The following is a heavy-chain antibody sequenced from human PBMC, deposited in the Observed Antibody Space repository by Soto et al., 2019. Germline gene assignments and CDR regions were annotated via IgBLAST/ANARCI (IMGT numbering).Heavy chain of an antibody. CDR2: IDPSDSYT. Sequence: PXEXLLICDNCSGYXFNSYKLSWVRDMPGKGLEWIGRIDPSDSYTNYSPSFQGHVTVSADKSITTAYLQWSSLRASDTAMYYCARDPYDSSAYSKGGFHYWGQGTVVTVSP. J-gene: IGHJ4*02. CDR1: GYXFNSYK. CDR3: ARDPYDSSAYSKGGFHY. D-gene: IGHD3-22*01. V-gene: IGHV5-10-1*01.